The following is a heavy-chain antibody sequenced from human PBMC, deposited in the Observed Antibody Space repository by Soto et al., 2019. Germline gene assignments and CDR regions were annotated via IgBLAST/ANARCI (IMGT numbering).Heavy chain of an antibody. D-gene: IGHD5-18*01. CDR1: GYTFTGYD. Sequence: ASVKVSCKASGYTFTGYDMHWVRQAPGQGLEWMGGINPNSGGTNYAQKFQGRVTMTRDTSISTAYMELSRLRSDDTAVHYCARGNTAMGTSSGNVWFDPWGQGTLVTVSS. J-gene: IGHJ5*02. V-gene: IGHV1-2*02. CDR3: ARGNTAMGTSSGNVWFDP. CDR2: INPNSGGT.